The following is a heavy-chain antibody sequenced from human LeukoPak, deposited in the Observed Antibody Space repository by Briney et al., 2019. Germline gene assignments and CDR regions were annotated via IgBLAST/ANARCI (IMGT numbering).Heavy chain of an antibody. CDR3: ARCRDIVVVPAATNWFDP. Sequence: ASVKVSFTSSGYTFTIYHITWVRQAPGQGLEWLGWISAYNGNTNYAQKLQGRVTMTTDTSTSTAYMELRSLRSDDTAVYYCARCRDIVVVPAATNWFDPRGQGTLVTVSS. CDR1: GYTFTIYH. D-gene: IGHD2-2*01. V-gene: IGHV1-18*01. J-gene: IGHJ5*02. CDR2: ISAYNGNT.